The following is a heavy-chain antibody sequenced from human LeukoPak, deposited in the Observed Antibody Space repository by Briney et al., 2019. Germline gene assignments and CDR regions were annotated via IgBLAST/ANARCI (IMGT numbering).Heavy chain of an antibody. D-gene: IGHD1-26*01. CDR3: TRDRSTSGSQNY. Sequence: ASVKVSCKTSGYTFTSYGIGWVRQAPGQGLEWMAWIYNGNTNYAQNLQGRVTVTTDTSTTTAYMEVTSLRSDDTAVYYCTRDRSTSGSQNYWGQGTLVTVSS. CDR1: GYTFTSYG. CDR2: IYNGNT. J-gene: IGHJ4*02. V-gene: IGHV1-18*01.